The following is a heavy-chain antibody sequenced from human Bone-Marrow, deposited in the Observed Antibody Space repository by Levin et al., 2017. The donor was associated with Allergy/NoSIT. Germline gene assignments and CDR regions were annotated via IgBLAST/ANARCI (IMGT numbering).Heavy chain of an antibody. Sequence: PGGSLRLSCAASGFTFSSYWMHWVRQAPGKGLVWVSRINSDGSSTSYADSVKGRFTISRDNAKNTLYLQMNSLRAEDTAVYYCARGTASHGGNGFDPWGQGTLVTVSS. V-gene: IGHV3-74*01. J-gene: IGHJ5*02. CDR2: INSDGSST. CDR1: GFTFSSYW. D-gene: IGHD4-23*01. CDR3: ARGTASHGGNGFDP.